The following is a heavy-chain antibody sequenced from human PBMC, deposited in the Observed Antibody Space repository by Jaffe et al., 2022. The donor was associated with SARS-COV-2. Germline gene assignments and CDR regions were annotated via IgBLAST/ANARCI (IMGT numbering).Heavy chain of an antibody. CDR3: AKKSLQWLVDY. Sequence: EVQLLESGGGLVQPGGSLRLSCAASGFSFSSYAMGWVRQAPGKGLEWVSAISGSGGSTYYADSVKGRFTISRDNSKNTLYLQMDSLRAEDTALYYCAKKSLQWLVDYWGQGTLVTVSS. D-gene: IGHD6-19*01. CDR1: GFSFSSYA. J-gene: IGHJ4*02. CDR2: ISGSGGST. V-gene: IGHV3-23*01.